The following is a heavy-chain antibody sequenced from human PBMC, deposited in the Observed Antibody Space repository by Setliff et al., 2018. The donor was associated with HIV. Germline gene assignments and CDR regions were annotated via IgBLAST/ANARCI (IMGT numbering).Heavy chain of an antibody. D-gene: IGHD6-13*01. CDR1: GFTFSDYY. CDR3: TRSRSSSTYPNYYYYYYMDV. V-gene: IGHV3-11*03. CDR2: ISSSSSYI. J-gene: IGHJ6*03. Sequence: GGSLRLSCGASGFTFSDYYMSWIRQAPGKGLEWVSYISSSSSYIYYADSVKGRFTISRDNAKNSLYLQMNSLTAEDTAVYYCTRSRSSSTYPNYYYYYYMDVWGKGTTVTVSS.